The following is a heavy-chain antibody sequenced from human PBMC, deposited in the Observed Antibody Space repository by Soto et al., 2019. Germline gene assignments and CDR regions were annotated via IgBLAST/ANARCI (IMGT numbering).Heavy chain of an antibody. J-gene: IGHJ5*02. Sequence: GGSLRLSCTASGFTFADHPMSWFRQAPGKGLEWVGFIRSTVYGGTTEYAASVEGRFTISRDDSKSIAYLQMSSVKTEDTAVYYCTRGHNDNPWGQGTLVTVSS. CDR1: GFTFADHP. CDR2: IRSTVYGGTT. V-gene: IGHV3-49*03. CDR3: TRGHNDNP. D-gene: IGHD3-9*01.